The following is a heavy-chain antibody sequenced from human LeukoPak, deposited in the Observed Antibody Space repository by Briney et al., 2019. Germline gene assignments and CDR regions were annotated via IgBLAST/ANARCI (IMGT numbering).Heavy chain of an antibody. D-gene: IGHD5-18*01. CDR1: GGSISSGSYY. CDR3: ASSRDTAILV. V-gene: IGHV4-61*02. CDR2: IYTSGST. Sequence: SQTLSLTCTVSGGSISSGSYYWGWIRQPAGKGLEWIGRIYTSGSTNYNPSLKSRVTISVDTSKNQFSLKLSSVTAADTAVYYCASSRDTAILVWGQGTLVTVSS. J-gene: IGHJ4*02.